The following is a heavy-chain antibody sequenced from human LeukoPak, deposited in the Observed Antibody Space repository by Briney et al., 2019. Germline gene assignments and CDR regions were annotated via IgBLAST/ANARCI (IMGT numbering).Heavy chain of an antibody. V-gene: IGHV4-39*01. J-gene: IGHJ4*02. CDR2: IYYSGST. CDR3: ARHKSSRGYDYLAAVPY. Sequence: SETLSLTCTVSGGSISSSSYYWGWIRQPPGKGLEWIGSIYYSGSTYYNPSLKSRVTMSVDTSKNQFSLKLSSVTAADTAVYYCARHKSSRGYDYLAAVPYWGQGTLVTVSS. D-gene: IGHD5-12*01. CDR1: GGSISSSSYY.